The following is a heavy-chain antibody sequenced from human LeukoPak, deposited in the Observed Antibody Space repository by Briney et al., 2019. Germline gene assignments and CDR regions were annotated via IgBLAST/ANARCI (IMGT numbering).Heavy chain of an antibody. CDR1: GFTFTDYY. J-gene: IGHJ4*02. CDR3: AREGNGLLSKDFDY. D-gene: IGHD2/OR15-2a*01. CDR2: IGPHSSAT. Sequence: ASVKVSCKSSGFTFTDYYIHWVRQAPGQGLEWMGYIGPHSSATSSPQEFQGRVTMTRDTSMSKAYMELTRLTSDDTAVYYCAREGNGLLSKDFDYWGQGTLVTVSS. V-gene: IGHV1-2*02.